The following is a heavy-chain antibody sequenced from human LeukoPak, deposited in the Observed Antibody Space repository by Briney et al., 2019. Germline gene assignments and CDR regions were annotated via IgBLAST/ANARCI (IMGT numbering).Heavy chain of an antibody. J-gene: IGHJ5*02. Sequence: TSETLSLTCTVSGGSISSYYWSWIRQPPGKGQEWIGYIYYSGSTNYNPSLKSRVTISVDTSKNQFSLKLSSVTAADTAVYYCARTMIVGYLGLFDPWGQGTLVTVSS. CDR2: IYYSGST. CDR1: GGSISSYY. V-gene: IGHV4-59*12. D-gene: IGHD3-22*01. CDR3: ARTMIVGYLGLFDP.